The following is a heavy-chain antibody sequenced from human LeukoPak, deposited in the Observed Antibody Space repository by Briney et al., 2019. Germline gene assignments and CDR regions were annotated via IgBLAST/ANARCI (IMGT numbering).Heavy chain of an antibody. Sequence: SQTLSLTCTVSGYSISSGTYYWTWIRQPAGKGLEWIGRIYTSGSTNYNPSLKSRVTISYTSKNQFSLKLSSVTAADTAVYYCARGRVSSSTWYSTYYYYFYMDVWGKGTTVTVSS. CDR1: GYSISSGTYY. CDR3: ARGRVSSSTWYSTYYYYFYMDV. D-gene: IGHD1-1*01. CDR2: IYTSGST. J-gene: IGHJ6*03. V-gene: IGHV4-61*02.